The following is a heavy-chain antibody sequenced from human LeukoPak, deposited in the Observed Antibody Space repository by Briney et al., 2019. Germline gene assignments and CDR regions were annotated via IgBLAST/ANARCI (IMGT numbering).Heavy chain of an antibody. J-gene: IGHJ5*02. CDR2: VNPNSGGT. V-gene: IGHV1-2*06. CDR1: GYTFTGYY. D-gene: IGHD2-15*01. Sequence: GASVKVSCKASGYTFTGYYMHWVRQAPGQGLEWMGRVNPNSGGTNYAQKFQGRVTMTRDTSISTAYMELSRLRSDDTAVYYWATDIVVVVAATPGWFDPWGQGTLVTVSS. CDR3: ATDIVVVVAATPGWFDP.